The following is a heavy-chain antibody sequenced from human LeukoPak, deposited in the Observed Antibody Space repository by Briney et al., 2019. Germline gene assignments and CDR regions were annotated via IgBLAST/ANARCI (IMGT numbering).Heavy chain of an antibody. J-gene: IGHJ6*03. CDR2: INWNGGST. Sequence: GGSLRLSCAASGFTFDDYGMSWVRQAPGKGLEWVSGINWNGGSTGYADSVKGRFTISRDNAKNSLYLQMNSLRAEDTALYYCARAEVRYFEPGYYYYYMYVWGKGTTVTVSS. CDR1: GFTFDDYG. D-gene: IGHD3-9*01. CDR3: ARAEVRYFEPGYYYYYMYV. V-gene: IGHV3-20*04.